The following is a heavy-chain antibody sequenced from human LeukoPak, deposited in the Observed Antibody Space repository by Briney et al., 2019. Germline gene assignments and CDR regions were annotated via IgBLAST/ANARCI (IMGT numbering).Heavy chain of an antibody. D-gene: IGHD1-26*01. V-gene: IGHV4-39*01. CDR1: GGSISSSSYY. J-gene: IGHJ4*02. Sequence: SETLSLTCTVSGGSISSSSYYWGWIRQPPGKGLEWIGSLYYSGSTYYNPSLKTRVTISVDTSKSQFSLKLSCVTAADTAVYYCARHIVGATHLPPTLGEYFDYSSQGTLVTVSS. CDR2: LYYSGST. CDR3: ARHIVGATHLPPTLGEYFDY.